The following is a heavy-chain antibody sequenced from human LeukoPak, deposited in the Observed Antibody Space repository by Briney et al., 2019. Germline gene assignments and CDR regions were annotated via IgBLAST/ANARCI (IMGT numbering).Heavy chain of an antibody. J-gene: IGHJ4*02. CDR3: ARGPVVVIAPADY. Sequence: GGSLRLSCAVSGFTFSDYWMTWVRQAPGKGLEWVANIKEDGSEKSYVDSVKGRFTISRDNAKNSLYLQMNNLRAEDTAVYYCARGPVVVIAPADYWGQGTLVTVSS. V-gene: IGHV3-7*01. CDR1: GFTFSDYW. CDR2: IKEDGSEK. D-gene: IGHD2-21*01.